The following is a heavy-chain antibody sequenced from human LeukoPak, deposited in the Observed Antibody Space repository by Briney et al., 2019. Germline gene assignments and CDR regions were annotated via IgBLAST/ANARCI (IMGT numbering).Heavy chain of an antibody. V-gene: IGHV3-30*03. J-gene: IGHJ4*02. CDR3: TRSQGSWPDYFDY. CDR1: GFTFNNYG. D-gene: IGHD6-13*01. Sequence: GGSLRLACASSGFTFNNYGMSWVRQAPGKGLEWVAVISDDGRNKYYADSVTGRFTISRDNSKNTVSLQMNSLRAEDTAVYYCTRSQGSWPDYFDYWGQGTLVTVSS. CDR2: ISDDGRNK.